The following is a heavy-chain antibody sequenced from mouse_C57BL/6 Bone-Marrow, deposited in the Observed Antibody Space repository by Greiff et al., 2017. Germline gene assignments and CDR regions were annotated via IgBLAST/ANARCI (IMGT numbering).Heavy chain of an antibody. Sequence: VKLKQSGPGLVAPSQSLSITCTVSGFSLSSYGVDWVRQSPGKGLEWLGVIWGVGSTNYNSALKSRLSISKDNSKSQVFLKMNSLQTDDTAMYYCASGDYYGSWFAYWGQGTLVTVSA. D-gene: IGHD1-1*01. J-gene: IGHJ3*01. V-gene: IGHV2-6*01. CDR3: ASGDYYGSWFAY. CDR1: GFSLSSYG. CDR2: IWGVGST.